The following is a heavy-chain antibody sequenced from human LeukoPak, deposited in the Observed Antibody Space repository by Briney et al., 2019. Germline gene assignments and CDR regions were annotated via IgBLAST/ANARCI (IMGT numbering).Heavy chain of an antibody. Sequence: ASVKVSCKVSGYTLTELSMHWVRQAPGKGLEWMGGFDPEDGETIYAQKLQGRVTMTTDTSTSTAYMELRSLRSDDTAVYYCARDRGIAARMDVWGQGTTVTVSS. D-gene: IGHD6-6*01. CDR2: FDPEDGET. CDR1: GYTLTELS. CDR3: ARDRGIAARMDV. J-gene: IGHJ6*02. V-gene: IGHV1-24*01.